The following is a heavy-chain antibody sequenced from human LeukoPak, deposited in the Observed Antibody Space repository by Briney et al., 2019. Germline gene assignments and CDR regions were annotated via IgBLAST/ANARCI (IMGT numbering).Heavy chain of an antibody. CDR3: ARDLWRYYFDY. V-gene: IGHV3-30-3*01. J-gene: IGHJ4*02. D-gene: IGHD3-16*01. CDR1: GFTFSSYA. Sequence: GRSLRLSCAASGFTFSSYAMPWVRQAPGKGLEWVAVISYDGSNKYYADSVKGRFTISRDNSKNTLYLQMNSLRAEDTAVYYCARDLWRYYFDYWGQGTLVTVSS. CDR2: ISYDGSNK.